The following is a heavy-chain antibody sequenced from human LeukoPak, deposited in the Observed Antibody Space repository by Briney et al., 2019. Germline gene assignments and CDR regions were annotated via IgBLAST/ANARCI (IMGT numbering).Heavy chain of an antibody. CDR1: GFTFSSYA. Sequence: LPGGSLRLSCAASGFTFSSYAMHRVRQAPGKGLEWVAVISYDGSNKYYADSVKGRFTISRDNSKNTLYLQMNSLRAEDTAVYYCARGTFQWELLSPFDYWGQGTLVTVSS. D-gene: IGHD1-26*01. V-gene: IGHV3-30*04. J-gene: IGHJ4*02. CDR2: ISYDGSNK. CDR3: ARGTFQWELLSPFDY.